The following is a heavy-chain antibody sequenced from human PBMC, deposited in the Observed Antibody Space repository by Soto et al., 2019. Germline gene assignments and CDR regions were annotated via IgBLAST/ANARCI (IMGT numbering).Heavy chain of an antibody. D-gene: IGHD3-22*01. Sequence: GGSLRLSCAASGFTVSSNYMSWVRQAPGKGLEYVSAISSSGSTTYYADSVKGRFTISRDNSKNTLYLQMGSLSAEDMAVYYCARSTYYYDSSGQNLFDPWGQGTLVTVSS. CDR2: ISSSGSTT. V-gene: IGHV3-64*02. CDR3: ARSTYYYDSSGQNLFDP. CDR1: GFTVSSNY. J-gene: IGHJ5*02.